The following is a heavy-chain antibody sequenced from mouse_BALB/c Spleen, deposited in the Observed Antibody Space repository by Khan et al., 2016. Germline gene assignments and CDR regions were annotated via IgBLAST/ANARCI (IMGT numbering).Heavy chain of an antibody. J-gene: IGHJ2*01. Sequence: QVQLQQSGPELVKPGASVKISCKASGYSFTSYYIHWVKQRPGQGLEGIGWIFPGSGNTKYNEKFKGKATLTADTSSITAYMQLSSLTSEDSAVYFCARGYYGSSYVFDYWGQGTTLTVSS. CDR3: ARGYYGSSYVFDY. CDR1: GYSFTSYY. D-gene: IGHD1-1*01. V-gene: IGHV1-66*01. CDR2: IFPGSGNT.